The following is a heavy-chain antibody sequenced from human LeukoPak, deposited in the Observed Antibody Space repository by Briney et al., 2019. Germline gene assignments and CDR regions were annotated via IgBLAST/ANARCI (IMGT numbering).Heavy chain of an antibody. CDR2: INSDGSWT. D-gene: IGHD2-2*01. J-gene: IGHJ4*02. CDR1: GNYW. CDR3: VSFYETY. Sequence: PGGSLRLSCAASGNYWMHWVRQAPGKGLVWVSHINSDGSWTGYADSVKGRFTISKDNAKNMVYLHMNSLRVDDTAVYYCVSFYETYWGRGTPVTVSS. V-gene: IGHV3-74*01.